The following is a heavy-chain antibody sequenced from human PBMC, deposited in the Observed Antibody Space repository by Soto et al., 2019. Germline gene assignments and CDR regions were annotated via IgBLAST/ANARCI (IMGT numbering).Heavy chain of an antibody. CDR2: IKQDGSEK. Sequence: EVQLVESGGGLVQPGGSLRLSCAASGFTFSSYWMSWVRQAPGKGLEWVANIKQDGSEKYYVDSVKGRFTISRDNAKNSLYLQMNSLRADDTAVYYCARDCYSGSPEGDAFDIWGQGTMVTVSS. J-gene: IGHJ3*02. D-gene: IGHD1-26*01. V-gene: IGHV3-7*05. CDR3: ARDCYSGSPEGDAFDI. CDR1: GFTFSSYW.